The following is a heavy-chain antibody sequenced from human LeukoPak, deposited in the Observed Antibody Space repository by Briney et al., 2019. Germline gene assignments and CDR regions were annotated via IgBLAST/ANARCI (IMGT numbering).Heavy chain of an antibody. D-gene: IGHD6-13*01. Sequence: PGGSLRLSCAASGFTFSSYWMHWVRQALGKGLVWVSRINSDGSSTVYADSVKGRFTISRDNAKNTLYLQMNSLRAEDTAVYYCARVGQQLAGVYYYYYMDVWGKGTTVTVSS. V-gene: IGHV3-74*01. CDR1: GFTFSSYW. CDR3: ARVGQQLAGVYYYYYMDV. J-gene: IGHJ6*03. CDR2: INSDGSST.